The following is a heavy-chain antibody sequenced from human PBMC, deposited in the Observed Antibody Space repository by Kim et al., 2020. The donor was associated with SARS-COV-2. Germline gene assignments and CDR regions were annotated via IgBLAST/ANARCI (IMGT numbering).Heavy chain of an antibody. CDR1: GASISSGGYY. CDR2: IDYSGST. Sequence: SETLSLTCTVSGASISSGGYYWSWIRQHQGKGLEWIAYIDYSGSTDDNPSVKSRLIISLDTSKNQISLKLSSVTAAGTAVYYCVRGRRDGYNYFDYWGQGTLVTVSS. D-gene: IGHD5-12*01. CDR3: VRGRRDGYNYFDY. V-gene: IGHV4-31*03. J-gene: IGHJ4*02.